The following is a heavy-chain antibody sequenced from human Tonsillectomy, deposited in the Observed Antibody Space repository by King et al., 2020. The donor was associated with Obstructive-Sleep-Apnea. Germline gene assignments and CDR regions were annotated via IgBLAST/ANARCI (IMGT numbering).Heavy chain of an antibody. D-gene: IGHD6-19*01. CDR1: GDSVSSNILT. J-gene: IGHJ4*02. CDR3: ARGSYSSDWYPSGFDY. V-gene: IGHV6-1*01. Sequence: VQLQESGPGLVKPSQTLSLTCDISGDSVSSNILTWNWIRQSPSIGLEWLGRTYYRSKWGNDYAVSVKGRITINPDTSKNQFSLQLSPVPPDDTAVYYCARGSYSSDWYPSGFDYWGQGTLVTVSS. CDR2: TYYRSKWGN.